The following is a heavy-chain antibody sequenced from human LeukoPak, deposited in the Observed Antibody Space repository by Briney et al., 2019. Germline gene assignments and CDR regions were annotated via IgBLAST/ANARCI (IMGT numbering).Heavy chain of an antibody. J-gene: IGHJ4*02. Sequence: PSETLSLTCAVYGGSFSGYYWSWIRQPPGKGLEWIGEINHSGSTNYNPSLKSRVTISVDTSKNQSSLRLSSVTAADAAVYFCAKLGYSSGWYLGNFDYWGQGTLVTVSP. CDR3: AKLGYSSGWYLGNFDY. D-gene: IGHD6-19*01. CDR2: INHSGST. CDR1: GGSFSGYY. V-gene: IGHV4-34*01.